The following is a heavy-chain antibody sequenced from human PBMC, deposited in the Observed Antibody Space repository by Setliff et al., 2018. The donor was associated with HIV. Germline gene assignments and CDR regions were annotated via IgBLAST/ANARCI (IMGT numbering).Heavy chain of an antibody. CDR1: GYTFTNYG. CDR3: AREGRPYYDSGRNWFDP. CDR2: ISAYNGNT. J-gene: IGHJ5*02. Sequence: ASVKVSCKASGYTFTNYGINWVRQAPGQGLEWMGWISAYNGNTNHAQNFQGRVTITADESTSTAYMELNTLRSEDTAIYYCAREGRPYYDSGRNWFDPWGQGTLVTVSS. V-gene: IGHV1-18*01. D-gene: IGHD3-10*01.